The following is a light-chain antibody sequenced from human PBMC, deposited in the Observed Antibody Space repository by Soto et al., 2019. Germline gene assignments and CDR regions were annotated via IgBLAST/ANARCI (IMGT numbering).Light chain of an antibody. CDR1: QSISSY. CDR3: QQYNSYSYT. CDR2: AAS. J-gene: IGKJ4*01. V-gene: IGKV1-39*01. Sequence: DIQMTRSPSSLSASVGDRVTITCRASQSISSYLNWYQQKPGKAPKLLIYAASSLQSGVPSRFSGSGSGTDFTLTISSLQPEDFATYYCQQYNSYSYTFGGGTKVDI.